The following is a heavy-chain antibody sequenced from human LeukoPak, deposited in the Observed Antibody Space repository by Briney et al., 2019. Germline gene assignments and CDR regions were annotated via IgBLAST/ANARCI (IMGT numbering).Heavy chain of an antibody. CDR2: IKSDGSGA. J-gene: IGHJ4*02. CDR3: ARDRYYVLDY. D-gene: IGHD3-10*02. Sequence: GGSLRLSCVASGFTVSSNYMTWVRQAPGEGLVWVSRIKSDGSGATYADSVKDRFTISRDNAKNTLYLQMNSLRAEDTAVYYCARDRYYVLDYWGQGILVTVSS. CDR1: GFTVSSNY. V-gene: IGHV3-74*03.